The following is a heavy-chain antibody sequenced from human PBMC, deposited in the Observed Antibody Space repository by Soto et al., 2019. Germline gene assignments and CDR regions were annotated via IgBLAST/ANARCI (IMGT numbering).Heavy chain of an antibody. D-gene: IGHD6-13*01. CDR2: ITYTGVST. CDR1: ELSFDDYA. J-gene: IGHJ4*02. V-gene: IGHV3-23*01. Sequence: EAQLLESGGALVQPGGSLRLSCAASELSFDDYAMSWVRQAPGKGLEWVSSITYTGVSTYYADSVKGRFTISRDNSRDTLFLQMNSLRAEDTAIYYCAKSSVWYPYFDSWGQGTLVTVSS. CDR3: AKSSVWYPYFDS.